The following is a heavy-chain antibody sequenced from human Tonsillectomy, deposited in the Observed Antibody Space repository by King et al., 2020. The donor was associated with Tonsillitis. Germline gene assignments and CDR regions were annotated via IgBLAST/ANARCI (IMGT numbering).Heavy chain of an antibody. CDR2: LTDSGSRT. V-gene: IGHV3-23*04. D-gene: IGHD3-9*01. Sequence: VQLVESGGAWIQPGGSLRLSCAASGFTFSIYTMTWVRQAPGKGLEWVSVLTDSGSRTFYADSVRGRFTISRDNSKNTLFLQMNSLRDEDTAVYYCAKGQLTGDYDIYFDYWGQGTLVTVSS. CDR3: AKGQLTGDYDIYFDY. J-gene: IGHJ4*02. CDR1: GFTFSIYT.